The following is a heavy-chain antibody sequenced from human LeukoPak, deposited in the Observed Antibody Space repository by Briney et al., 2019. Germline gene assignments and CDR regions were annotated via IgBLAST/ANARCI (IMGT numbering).Heavy chain of an antibody. J-gene: IGHJ4*02. D-gene: IGHD1-26*01. CDR2: IYHSGST. CDR3: ARDRSGSLDY. V-gene: IGHV4-38-2*02. Sequence: SETLSLTCTVYGYSISSGYYWGWIRQPPGKGLEWIGSIYHSGSTYYNPSLKSRVTISVDTSKNQFSLKLSSVTAADTAVYYCARDRSGSLDYWGQGTLVTVSS. CDR1: GYSISSGYY.